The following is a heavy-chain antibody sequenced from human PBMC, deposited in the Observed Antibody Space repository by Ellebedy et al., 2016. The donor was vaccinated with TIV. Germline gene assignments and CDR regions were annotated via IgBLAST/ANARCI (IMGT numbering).Heavy chain of an antibody. J-gene: IGHJ4*02. Sequence: AASVKVSCKASGYTFSSYGISWVRQAPGQGLEWMGWTSGYNGNTNYAQKLQGRVTMTTDTSTSTAYMELRSRRSDDTAVYYCARSGEKMAQWLVMGGYWGQGTLVTVSS. CDR3: ARSGEKMAQWLVMGGY. CDR2: TSGYNGNT. CDR1: GYTFSSYG. V-gene: IGHV1-18*01. D-gene: IGHD6-19*01.